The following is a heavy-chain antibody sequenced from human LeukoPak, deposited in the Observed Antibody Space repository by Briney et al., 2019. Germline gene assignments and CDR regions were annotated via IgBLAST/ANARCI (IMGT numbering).Heavy chain of an antibody. J-gene: IGHJ4*02. D-gene: IGHD5-12*01. CDR1: GFTFDDYA. V-gene: IGHV3-9*01. CDR2: ISWNSGSI. Sequence: SGGSLRLSCAASGFTFDDYAMHWVRQAPGKGLEWVSGISWNSGSIGYADSVKGRFTISRDNSKNSLYLQMNSLRTEDTALYYCAVLVATITFDFDYWGQGTLVTVSS. CDR3: AVLVATITFDFDY.